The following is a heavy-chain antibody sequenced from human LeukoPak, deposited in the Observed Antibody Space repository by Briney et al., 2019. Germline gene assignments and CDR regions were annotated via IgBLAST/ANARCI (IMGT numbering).Heavy chain of an antibody. D-gene: IGHD3-22*01. J-gene: IGHJ4*02. CDR3: ARDQYYDSSGYYY. CDR1: GFTFSSYA. Sequence: SGGSLRLSCAPSGFTFSSYAMHWVRQAPGKGLEWVAVISYDGSNKYYADSVKGRFTISRDNSKNTLYLQMNSLRAEDTAVYYCARDQYYDSSGYYYWGQGTLVTVSS. V-gene: IGHV3-30-3*01. CDR2: ISYDGSNK.